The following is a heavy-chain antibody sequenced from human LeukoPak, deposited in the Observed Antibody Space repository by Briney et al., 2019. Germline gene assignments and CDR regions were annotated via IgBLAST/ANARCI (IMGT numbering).Heavy chain of an antibody. CDR3: ARDRHYYDSSGYYYIVDAFDI. V-gene: IGHV3-21*01. CDR2: ISSSSSYI. CDR1: GFTFSTYA. Sequence: GGSLRLSCAASGFTFSTYAMHWVRQAPGKGLEWVSSISSSSSYIYYADSVKGRFTISRDNAKNSLYLQMNSLRAEDTAVYYCARDRHYYDSSGYYYIVDAFDIWGQGTMVTVSS. J-gene: IGHJ3*02. D-gene: IGHD3-22*01.